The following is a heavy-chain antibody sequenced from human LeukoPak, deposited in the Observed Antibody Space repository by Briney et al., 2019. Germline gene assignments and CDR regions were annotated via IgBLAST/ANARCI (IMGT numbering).Heavy chain of an antibody. Sequence: SETLSLACTVSGGSINSGAFYWGWIRQPPGKGLEWIGSIYYSGSTYYNPSLKSRVTISVDTSKNQFSLKLSSVTAADTAVYYCAENREMNYWGQGTLVTVSS. D-gene: IGHD2/OR15-2a*01. CDR3: AENREMNY. V-gene: IGHV4-39*07. CDR2: IYYSGST. J-gene: IGHJ4*02. CDR1: GGSINSGAFY.